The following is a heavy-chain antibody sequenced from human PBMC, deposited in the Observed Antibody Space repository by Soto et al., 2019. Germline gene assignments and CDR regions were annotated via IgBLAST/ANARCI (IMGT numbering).Heavy chain of an antibody. CDR3: ARDLERDYCDSSGSPDY. V-gene: IGHV1-69*13. Sequence: SVKVSCKASGGTFSSYAISWVRQAPGQGLEWMGGIIPIFGTANYAQKFQGRVTITADESTSTAYRELSSLRSEDTAVYYCARDLERDYCDSSGSPDYWGQRTLVTVSS. CDR2: IIPIFGTA. CDR1: GGTFSSYA. J-gene: IGHJ4*02. D-gene: IGHD3-22*01.